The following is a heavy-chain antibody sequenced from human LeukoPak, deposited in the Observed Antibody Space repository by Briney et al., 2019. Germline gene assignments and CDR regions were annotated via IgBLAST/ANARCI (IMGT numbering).Heavy chain of an antibody. V-gene: IGHV6-1*01. CDR1: GXSVSITSAA. Sequence: SQTLSLTWAISGXSVSITSAAWNWISQSPSGGLEWVGRTYVRSQWYSDYAVSVRGRISIRADTSKNQSSLQLNSVTPEDTAIYFCARYTSSFYLDYWGQGILVTVSS. CDR2: TYVRSQWYS. J-gene: IGHJ4*02. CDR3: ARYTSSFYLDY. D-gene: IGHD2/OR15-2a*01.